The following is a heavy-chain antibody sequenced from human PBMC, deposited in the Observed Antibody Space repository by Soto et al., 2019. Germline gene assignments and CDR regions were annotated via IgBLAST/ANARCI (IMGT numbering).Heavy chain of an antibody. CDR2: IYTSGST. V-gene: IGHV4-4*07. J-gene: IGHJ4*02. CDR1: GCSISSYY. D-gene: IGHD6-13*01. CDR3: ARDLAAAGTANY. Sequence: SETLSLTCTVSGCSISSYYWSWIRQPAGKGLEWIGRIYTSGSTNYNPSLKSRVTMSVDTSKNQFSLKLSSVTAADTAVYYCARDLAAAGTANYWGQGTLVTVSS.